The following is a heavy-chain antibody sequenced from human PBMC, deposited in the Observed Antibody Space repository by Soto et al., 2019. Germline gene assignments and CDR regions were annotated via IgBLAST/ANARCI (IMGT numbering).Heavy chain of an antibody. D-gene: IGHD1-7*01. J-gene: IGHJ4*02. CDR3: ARANWYSKY. CDR1: AGSINNHY. Sequence: QVHLQESGPGLVKPSETLFLTCTVSAGSINNHYWSWIRQPPEKGLVWIGYIYYTGSTNYNPSLKSRVTMSVDTYKTPFPLNLTSLTAAGTARYYCARANWYSKYGGQGTLVTAS. V-gene: IGHV4-59*11. CDR2: IYYTGST.